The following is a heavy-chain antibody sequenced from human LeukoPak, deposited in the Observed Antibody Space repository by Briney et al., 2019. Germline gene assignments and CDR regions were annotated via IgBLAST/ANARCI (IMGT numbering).Heavy chain of an antibody. Sequence: GESLKISCKGSGYTFTTYWIGWVRQMPGKGLEWMGIIYPGDSDTRCSPSFQGQVTISADKSISTAYLQWSSLKASDTTMYYCARQRGHPDDAFDIWGQGTMVTVSS. V-gene: IGHV5-51*01. CDR1: GYTFTTYW. CDR3: ARQRGHPDDAFDI. J-gene: IGHJ3*02. CDR2: IYPGDSDT.